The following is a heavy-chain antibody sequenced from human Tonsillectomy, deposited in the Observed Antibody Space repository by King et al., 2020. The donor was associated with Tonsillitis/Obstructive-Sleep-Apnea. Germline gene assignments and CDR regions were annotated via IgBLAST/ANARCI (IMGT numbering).Heavy chain of an antibody. V-gene: IGHV4-39*01. CDR2: LHYSGST. CDR1: DGSISSSPYY. J-gene: IGHJ4*02. Sequence: QLQESGPGLVKPSETLSLTCSVSDGSISSSPYYGAWIRQPPGEGLEWIGTLHYSGSTYYNPSLKSRVTISVDTSKNHFSLRLSSVTAADTAVYYCVRHQIGPMLTYWGQGTLVTVSS. D-gene: IGHD3-10*02. CDR3: VRHQIGPMLTY.